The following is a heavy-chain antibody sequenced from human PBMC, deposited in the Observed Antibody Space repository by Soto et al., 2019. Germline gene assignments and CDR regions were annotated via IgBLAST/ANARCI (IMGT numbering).Heavy chain of an antibody. CDR3: WLYCTNGVVCRGGMDL. D-gene: IGHD2-8*01. CDR1: GFTFSSYS. V-gene: IGHV3-21*01. CDR2: ISSSSSYI. J-gene: IGHJ6*02. Sequence: EVQLVESGGGLVKPGGSLRLSCAASGFTFSSYSMNWVRQAPGKGLEWVSSISSSSSYIYYADSVKGRFTIFRDNAKNSLYLQMNSLRAEDTAVYYCWLYCTNGVVCRGGMDLWGQGTTVTVSS.